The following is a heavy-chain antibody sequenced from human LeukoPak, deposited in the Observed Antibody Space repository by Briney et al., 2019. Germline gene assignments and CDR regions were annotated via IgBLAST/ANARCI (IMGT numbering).Heavy chain of an antibody. CDR3: TTDPPPYSSDRTFDY. CDR1: GFTFSNAW. J-gene: IGHJ4*02. D-gene: IGHD6-19*01. V-gene: IGHV3-15*01. CDR2: IKSKTDGGTT. Sequence: TGGSLRLSCAAFGFTFSNAWMSWVRQAPGKGLEWVGRIKSKTDGGTTDYAAPVKGRFTISRDDSKNTLYLQMNSLKTEDTAVYYCTTDPPPYSSDRTFDYWGQGTLVTVSS.